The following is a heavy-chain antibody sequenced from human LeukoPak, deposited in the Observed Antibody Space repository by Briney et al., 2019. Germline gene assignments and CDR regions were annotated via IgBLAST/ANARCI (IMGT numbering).Heavy chain of an antibody. CDR3: ARVQTIYGSGSYSDY. CDR1: GFTVSSNY. V-gene: IGHV3-11*01. J-gene: IGHJ4*02. D-gene: IGHD3-10*01. Sequence: GGSLRLSCAASGFTVSSNYMSWVRQAPGRGLEWVSYISSSGSTIYYADSVKGRFTISRDNAKNSLYLQMNSLRAEDTAVYYCARVQTIYGSGSYSDYWGQGTLVTVSS. CDR2: ISSSGSTI.